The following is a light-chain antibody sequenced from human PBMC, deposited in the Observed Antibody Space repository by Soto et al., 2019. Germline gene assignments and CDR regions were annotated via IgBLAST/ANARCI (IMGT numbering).Light chain of an antibody. CDR2: DAS. V-gene: IGKV1-5*01. J-gene: IGKJ5*01. Sequence: DIQMTQSPSTLSASEGDRVTITCRASQSISSWLAWYQQKPGKAPKLLIYDASSLESGVPSRFSGSGSGTEFTLTISSLQPDDFATYYCQQYNSYSSTFGQGTRLEIK. CDR1: QSISSW. CDR3: QQYNSYSST.